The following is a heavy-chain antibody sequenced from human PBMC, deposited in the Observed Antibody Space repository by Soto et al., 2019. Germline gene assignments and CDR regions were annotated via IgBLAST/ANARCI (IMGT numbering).Heavy chain of an antibody. Sequence: GGSLRLSCAASGFTFSSYDMHWVRQATGKGLEWVSAIGTAGDTYYPGSVKGRFTISRENAKNSLYLQMNSLRAEDTAVYYCARWTKTLTGTYCYGKDVSAQRTTVPVS. CDR1: GFTFSSYD. J-gene: IGHJ6*02. V-gene: IGHV3-13*01. CDR3: ARWTKTLTGTYCYGKDV. CDR2: IGTAGDT.